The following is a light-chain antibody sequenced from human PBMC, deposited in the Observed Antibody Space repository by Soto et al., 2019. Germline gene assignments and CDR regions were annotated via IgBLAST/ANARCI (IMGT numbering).Light chain of an antibody. V-gene: IGKV3-15*01. CDR1: QSISSY. J-gene: IGKJ1*01. CDR3: QQYNNWPLT. CDR2: GAS. Sequence: DIVMTQSPATLSVSPGDRATLSCRASQSISSYLAWYQQKPGQAPKLLIYGASTRATGISARFSGSGSGTEFTLTISSLQSEDFAVYYCQQYNNWPLTFGQGTKVEIK.